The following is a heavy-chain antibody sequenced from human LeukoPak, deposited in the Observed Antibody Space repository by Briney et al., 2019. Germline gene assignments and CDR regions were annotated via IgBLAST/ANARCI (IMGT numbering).Heavy chain of an antibody. V-gene: IGHV4-34*01. CDR2: INHSGST. CDR1: GGSLSGYY. J-gene: IGHJ4*02. CDR3: ARATYCSSTSCYLDY. D-gene: IGHD2-2*01. Sequence: SETLSLTCAVYGGSLSGYYWSWIRQPPGKGLEWIGEINHSGSTNYSPSLKSRVTISVDTSKNQFSLKLSSVTAADTAVYYCARATYCSSTSCYLDYWGQGTLVTVSS.